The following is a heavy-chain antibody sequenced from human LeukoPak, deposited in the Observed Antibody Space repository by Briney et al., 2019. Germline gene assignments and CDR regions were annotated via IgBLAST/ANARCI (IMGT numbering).Heavy chain of an antibody. D-gene: IGHD2-2*01. CDR1: GFTFGSFS. J-gene: IGHJ3*01. V-gene: IGHV3-30*04. CDR3: ARGTRYCSGSSCYIDAFDL. CDR2: IGYDGSNQ. Sequence: GGSLRLSCAASGFTFGSFSFYWVRQAPGKGLEWVSVIGYDGSNQYYSDSVKGRFTISRDNSKNTLYLQMNSLRTDDTAVYYCARGTRYCSGSSCYIDAFDLWGHGTMVTV.